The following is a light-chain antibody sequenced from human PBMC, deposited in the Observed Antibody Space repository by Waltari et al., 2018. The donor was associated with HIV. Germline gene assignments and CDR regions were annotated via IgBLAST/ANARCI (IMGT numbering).Light chain of an antibody. CDR1: PDVSNY. V-gene: IGKV1-8*01. CDR2: GAS. Sequence: AIWMTQSPSSISASLGDRVTLTCRASPDVSNYLAWYRQKPGKAPELLIYGASTLQTGVPSRFSGSGSGTDFTLTISCLQSEDFATFYCEQSYTTPRTFGGGSRVEIK. J-gene: IGKJ4*01. CDR3: EQSYTTPRT.